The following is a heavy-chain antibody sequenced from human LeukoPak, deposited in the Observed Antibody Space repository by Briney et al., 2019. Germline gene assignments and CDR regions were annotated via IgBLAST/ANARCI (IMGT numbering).Heavy chain of an antibody. Sequence: SETLSLTCAVYGGSFSGYYWSWIRQPPGKGLEWIGEINHSGSTNYNPSLKSRVTISVDTSKNQFSLKLSSVTAADTAVYYCARGLPFDPWDQGTLVTVSS. CDR2: INHSGST. CDR1: GGSFSGYY. J-gene: IGHJ5*02. V-gene: IGHV4-34*01. CDR3: ARGLPFDP.